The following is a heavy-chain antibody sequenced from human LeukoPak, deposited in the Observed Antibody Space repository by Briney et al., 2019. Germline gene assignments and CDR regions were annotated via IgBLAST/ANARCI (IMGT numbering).Heavy chain of an antibody. Sequence: SETLSLTCAVSSGSIFSSNWWSWVRPPPGKGLEWIGQIFHSGSTSYSPSLKSRVTISVDTSKNQFSLKLSSVTAADTAVYYCARRGYPRWFDPWGQGTLVTVSS. CDR3: ARRGYPRWFDP. CDR1: SGSIFSSNW. V-gene: IGHV4-4*02. J-gene: IGHJ5*02. CDR2: IFHSGST. D-gene: IGHD2-15*01.